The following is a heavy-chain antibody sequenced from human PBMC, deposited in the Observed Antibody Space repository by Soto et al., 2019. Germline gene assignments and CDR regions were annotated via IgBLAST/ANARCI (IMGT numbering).Heavy chain of an antibody. J-gene: IGHJ6*03. CDR1: GFTFSSYA. Sequence: PGGSLRLSCAASGFTFSSYAMSWVLQAPGKGLEWVSAISGSGGSTYYADSVKGRFTISRDNSKNTLYLQMNSLRAEDTAVYYCAKAERDSSYYYYYMDVWGKGTTVTVSS. CDR2: ISGSGGST. D-gene: IGHD3-22*01. V-gene: IGHV3-23*01. CDR3: AKAERDSSYYYYYMDV.